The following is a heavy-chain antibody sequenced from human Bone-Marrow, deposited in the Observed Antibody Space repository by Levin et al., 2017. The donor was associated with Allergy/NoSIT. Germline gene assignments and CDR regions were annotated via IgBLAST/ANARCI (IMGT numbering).Heavy chain of an antibody. CDR3: ARDYYDSSGYPPFDDY. D-gene: IGHD3-22*01. Sequence: PGGSLRLSCAASGFTFSSYSMNWVRQAPGKGLEWVSYISSSSSTIYYADSVKGRFTISRDNAKNSLYLQMNSLRDEDTAVYYCARDYYDSSGYPPFDDYWGQGTLVTVSS. CDR2: ISSSSSTI. J-gene: IGHJ4*02. CDR1: GFTFSSYS. V-gene: IGHV3-48*02.